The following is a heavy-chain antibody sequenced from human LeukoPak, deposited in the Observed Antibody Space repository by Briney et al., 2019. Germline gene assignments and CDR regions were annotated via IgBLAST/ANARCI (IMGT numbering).Heavy chain of an antibody. CDR2: IYHSGST. V-gene: IGHV4-4*02. CDR3: ARVSWFPGTSYYYMDV. CDR1: GGTISSSNW. D-gene: IGHD1-1*01. J-gene: IGHJ6*03. Sequence: PSVTLSLTCAGSGGTISSSNWWRWVRQPPGKGLEWIGEIYHSGSTNYNPPLKSRVTISLDTSKNQFSLKLTSVTAADTAVYYCARVSWFPGTSYYYMDVWGKGTTVTVSS.